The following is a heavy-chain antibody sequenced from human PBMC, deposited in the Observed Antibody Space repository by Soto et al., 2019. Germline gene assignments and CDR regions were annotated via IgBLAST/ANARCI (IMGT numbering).Heavy chain of an antibody. CDR3: ASSDGHS. V-gene: IGHV4-59*01. CDR2: IYYSGST. J-gene: IGHJ1*01. Sequence: PSETRSLTWTVSGGSISSYYWSWIRHPPGKGLEWIGYIYYSGSTNYNPSLKSRVTISVDTSKNQFSLKLSSVTAADTSVYCSASSDGHSRGQGNLVTVSS. D-gene: IGHD2-15*01. CDR1: GGSISSYY.